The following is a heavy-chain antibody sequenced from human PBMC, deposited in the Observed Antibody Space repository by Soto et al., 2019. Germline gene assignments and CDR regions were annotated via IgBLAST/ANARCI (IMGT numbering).Heavy chain of an antibody. V-gene: IGHV5-51*01. Sequence: GESLKISCKGSGYSFTSYWIGWVRQMPGKGLEWMGIIYPGDSDTRYSPSFQGQVTISADKSISTAYLQWSSLKASDTAMYYCARHQDPMHYYSYYMDVWGKGTTVTVSS. CDR1: GYSFTSYW. CDR2: IYPGDSDT. J-gene: IGHJ6*03. CDR3: ARHQDPMHYYSYYMDV.